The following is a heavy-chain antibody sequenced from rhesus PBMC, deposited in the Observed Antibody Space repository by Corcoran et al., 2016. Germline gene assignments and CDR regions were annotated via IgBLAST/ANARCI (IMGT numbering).Heavy chain of an antibody. CDR1: GYSISSGYG. CDR2: IYGCSGST. Sequence: QVQLQESGPGLVKPSETLSLTCAVSGYSISSGYGWGWIRQPPGKGLEWIGQIYGCSGSTYYNPSLQCRVTVSKDPSKNQFSLKLSSVTAADTAVYYCARGDYGNLRAFDYWGQGVLVTVSS. CDR3: ARGDYGNLRAFDY. J-gene: IGHJ4*01. V-gene: IGHV4-127*01. D-gene: IGHD4-35*01.